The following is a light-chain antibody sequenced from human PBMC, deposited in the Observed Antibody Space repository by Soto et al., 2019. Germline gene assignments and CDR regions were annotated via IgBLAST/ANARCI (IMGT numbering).Light chain of an antibody. CDR2: WGS. J-gene: IGKJ1*01. CDR1: QSLLHSNGYNY. CDR3: MQALQTPWT. Sequence: DIVMTQSPLSLPVTPGEPASISCRSSQSLLHSNGYNYLDWYLQKPGQSPQLLIYWGSNRASGVPDRFSGSGSGTEFTLNISRVEAEDVGVYYCMQALQTPWTFGQGTKVDIK. V-gene: IGKV2-28*01.